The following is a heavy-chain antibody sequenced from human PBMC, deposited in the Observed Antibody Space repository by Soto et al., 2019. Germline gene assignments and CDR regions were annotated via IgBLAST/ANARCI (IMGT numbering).Heavy chain of an antibody. Sequence: PSETLSLTCTVSGGSISSRSYYWGWIRQTPGKGLEWIASMYYSGSTYYNPSLKSRVTISVDTSKNQFSLKLSSVTAADTALYYCARHVYHQVVVVTAVDYFDSWGQGTLVTVSS. CDR2: MYYSGST. D-gene: IGHD2-21*02. CDR1: GGSISSRSYY. J-gene: IGHJ4*02. V-gene: IGHV4-39*01. CDR3: ARHVYHQVVVVTAVDYFDS.